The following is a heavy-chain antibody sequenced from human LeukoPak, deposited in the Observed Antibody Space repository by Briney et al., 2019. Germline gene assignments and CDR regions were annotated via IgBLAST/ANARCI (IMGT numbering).Heavy chain of an antibody. Sequence: PSETLSVTCTVSGGSIGSASSYWAWIRQPPGKGLEWIGIMYYTGGTYYNPSLKSRVTISGDTSKNQFSLKLSSVTAADTAVYYCASPGGNRWLQFYHFDYWGQGTLVTVSS. CDR2: MYYTGGT. J-gene: IGHJ4*02. D-gene: IGHD5-24*01. V-gene: IGHV4-39*01. CDR3: ASPGGNRWLQFYHFDY. CDR1: GGSIGSASSY.